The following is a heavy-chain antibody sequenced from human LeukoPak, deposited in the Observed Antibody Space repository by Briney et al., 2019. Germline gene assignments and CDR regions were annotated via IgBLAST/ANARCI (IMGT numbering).Heavy chain of an antibody. CDR1: GFTFSSYS. CDR2: ISSSSSYI. D-gene: IGHD6-13*01. Sequence: PGGSLRLSCAPSGFTFSSYSMNWVRQAPGKGLEWVSSISSSSSYIYYADSVKGQFTISRDNAKNSLYLQMNSLRAEDTAVYYCAGHWGAAPGTRVAFDIWGQGTMVTVSS. V-gene: IGHV3-21*01. CDR3: AGHWGAAPGTRVAFDI. J-gene: IGHJ3*02.